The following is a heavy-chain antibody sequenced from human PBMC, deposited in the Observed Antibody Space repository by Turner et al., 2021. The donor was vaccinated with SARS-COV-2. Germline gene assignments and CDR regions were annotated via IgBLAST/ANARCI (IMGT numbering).Heavy chain of an antibody. J-gene: IGHJ3*02. CDR1: GFTFSSYD. V-gene: IGHV3-13*05. Sequence: EVQLVESGGGLVQPGGSLRLSCAASGFTFSSYDMHWVRQATGKGLEWVSGICTAGDPYYPGSVKGRFTISRENAKNSLYLQMNSLRAGDTAVYYCARGRGYCSSTSCYTNDAFDIWGQGTMVTISS. CDR2: ICTAGDP. CDR3: ARGRGYCSSTSCYTNDAFDI. D-gene: IGHD2-2*02.